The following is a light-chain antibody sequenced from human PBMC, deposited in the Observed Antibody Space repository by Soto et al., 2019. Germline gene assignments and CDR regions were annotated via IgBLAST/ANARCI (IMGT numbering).Light chain of an antibody. CDR1: SSDVGGYNY. V-gene: IGLV2-14*01. CDR2: EVS. CDR3: SSYTSSSPRV. J-gene: IGLJ3*02. Sequence: QSALTQPASVSGSPGQSITISCTGTSSDVGGYNYVSWYQQHPGKAPKLMIYEVSNRPSGVSNRFSGFKSGNTASLTISGLQAADEADYYCSSYTSSSPRVFGGGTKLT.